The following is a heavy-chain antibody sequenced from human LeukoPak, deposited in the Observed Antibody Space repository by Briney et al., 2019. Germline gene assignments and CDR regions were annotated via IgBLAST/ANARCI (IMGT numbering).Heavy chain of an antibody. J-gene: IGHJ4*02. V-gene: IGHV3-15*01. D-gene: IGHD3-10*02. CDR2: IRSKTDGGTT. CDR3: TTDLFGRAFFDS. Sequence: GGSLRLSCAASGFTFSYAYMSWVRQAPGKGLEWVGRIRSKTDGGTTDYAAPVNGRFTISRDDSKNTLFLQMNSLKTEDTAVYYCTTDLFGRAFFDSWGQGTLVIVSS. CDR1: GFTFSYAY.